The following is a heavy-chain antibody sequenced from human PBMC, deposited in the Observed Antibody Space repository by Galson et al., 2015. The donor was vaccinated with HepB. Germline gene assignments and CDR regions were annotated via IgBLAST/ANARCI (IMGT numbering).Heavy chain of an antibody. CDR1: GFTFSSYG. CDR2: ISYDGSNK. J-gene: IGHJ4*02. V-gene: IGHV3-30*18. Sequence: SLRLSCAASGFTFSSYGMHWVRQAPGKGLEWVAVISYDGSNKYYADSVKGRFTISRDNSKNTLYLQMNSLRAEDTAVYYCAKDRSGYYSPFDYWGQGTLVTVSS. CDR3: AKDRSGYYSPFDY. D-gene: IGHD3-22*01.